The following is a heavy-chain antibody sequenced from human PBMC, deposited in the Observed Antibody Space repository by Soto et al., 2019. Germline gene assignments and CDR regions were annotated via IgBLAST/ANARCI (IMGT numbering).Heavy chain of an antibody. CDR2: IYHSGST. J-gene: IGHJ1*01. CDR3: ARIHDSGDTPY. V-gene: IGHV4-30-2*01. CDR1: GGSSSSGSYT. D-gene: IGHD4-17*01. Sequence: SQTLSLTCAGSGGSSSSGSYTVSWLRQPQGKGLEWIGYIYHSGSTYYNPSLMSRVTLSVGRSTTQSSMKLSSVTAADTAVYYCARIHDSGDTPYWGQGT.